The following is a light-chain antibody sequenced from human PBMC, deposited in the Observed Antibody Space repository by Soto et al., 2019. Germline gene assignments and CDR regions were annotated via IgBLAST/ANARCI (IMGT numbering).Light chain of an antibody. J-gene: IGKJ4*01. CDR2: SAS. CDR3: QQLNTYPVT. V-gene: IGKV1-27*01. CDR1: RGVSNY. Sequence: DIEMTQSPSSLSASVGDRVTITCRASRGVSNYLAWYQQKPGRVPKLLIYSASTLQSGVPSRFSGSGSGTDFTLTISGLQPEDVATYYCQQLNTYPVTFGGGTKV.